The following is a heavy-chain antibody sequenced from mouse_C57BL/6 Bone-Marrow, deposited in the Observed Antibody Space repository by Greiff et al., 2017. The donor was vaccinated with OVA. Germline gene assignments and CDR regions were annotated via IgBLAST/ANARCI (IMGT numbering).Heavy chain of an antibody. Sequence: DVQLQESGGGLVQPGGSIKLSCAASGFTFSDAWMDWVRQSPEKGLEWVAEIRNKANNHATYYAESVKGRFTISRDDSKSSVYLQMNSLRAEDTGIYYCTRAAMITFDYWGQGTTLTVSS. J-gene: IGHJ2*01. CDR2: IRNKANNHAT. CDR1: GFTFSDAW. CDR3: TRAAMITFDY. V-gene: IGHV6-6*01. D-gene: IGHD2-4*01.